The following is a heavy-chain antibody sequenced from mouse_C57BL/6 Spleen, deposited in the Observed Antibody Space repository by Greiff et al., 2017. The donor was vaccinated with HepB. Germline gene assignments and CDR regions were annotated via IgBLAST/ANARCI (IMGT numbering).Heavy chain of an antibody. CDR3: ASQARTAPSDY. J-gene: IGHJ2*01. V-gene: IGHV1-22*01. D-gene: IGHD4-1*01. CDR2: INPNNGGT. CDR1: GYTFPDYN. Sequence: EVQLQQSGPELVKPGASVKMSCKASGYTFPDYNMHWVKQSHGKSLEWIGYINPNNGGTSYNQKFKGKATLTVNKSSSTAYMELRSLTSEDSAVYYCASQARTAPSDYWGQGTTLTVSS.